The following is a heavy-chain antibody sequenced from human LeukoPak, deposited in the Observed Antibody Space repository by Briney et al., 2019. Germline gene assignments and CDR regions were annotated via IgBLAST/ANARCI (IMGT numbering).Heavy chain of an antibody. CDR2: INHSGST. CDR3: ARVKPKPVLLWFGELYGYYFDY. V-gene: IGHV4-34*01. CDR1: GGSFGGYY. J-gene: IGHJ4*02. Sequence: SETLSLTCAVYGGSFGGYYWSWIRQPPGKGLEWIGEINHSGSTNYNPSLKSRVTISVDTSKNQFSLKLSSVTAADTAVYYCARVKPKPVLLWFGELYGYYFDYWGQGTLVTVSS. D-gene: IGHD3-10*01.